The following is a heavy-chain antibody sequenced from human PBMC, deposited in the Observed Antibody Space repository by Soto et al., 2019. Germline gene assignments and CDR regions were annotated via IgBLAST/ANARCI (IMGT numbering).Heavy chain of an antibody. J-gene: IGHJ4*02. V-gene: IGHV4-59*08. CDR3: ARRWGRNFDY. D-gene: IGHD2-15*01. Sequence: QVQLQESGPGLVKPSETLSLTCTVSGGSISSYYWSWIRQPPGKGLEWIGYIYYSGSTNYNPSLKIRATIAVATSKNPFSLKLSSVTAADTAVYYCARRWGRNFDYWGQGTLVTVSS. CDR2: IYYSGST. CDR1: GGSISSYY.